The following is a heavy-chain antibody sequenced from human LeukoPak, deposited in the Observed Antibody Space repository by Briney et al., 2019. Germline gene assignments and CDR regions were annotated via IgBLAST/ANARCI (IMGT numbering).Heavy chain of an antibody. CDR2: IDYDGRNA. J-gene: IGHJ4*02. CDR3: APRSYGSGSYYNDY. CDR1: GFTFSSSG. Sequence: GGSLRLSCAASGFTFSSSGMHWVRQAPGKGLEWVAFIDYDGRNAFYADSVKGRFTISRDNSKNTLYLQMNSLRPEDTAVYYCAPRSYGSGSYYNDYWGQGTLVTVSS. D-gene: IGHD3-10*01. V-gene: IGHV3-30*02.